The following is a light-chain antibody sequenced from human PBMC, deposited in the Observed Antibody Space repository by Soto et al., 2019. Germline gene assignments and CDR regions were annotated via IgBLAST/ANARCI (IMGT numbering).Light chain of an antibody. CDR1: QSISGW. J-gene: IGKJ3*01. Sequence: DIQITQSPSTLSASVGDRVTITGRASQSISGWVAWYQQRPGTAPKLLIYEASNLESGVPSRFSGSGYGTDFTLTISGLQPAYFATYYCQQSYSTPRTFGRGTKVDIK. CDR2: EAS. V-gene: IGKV1-39*01. CDR3: QQSYSTPRT.